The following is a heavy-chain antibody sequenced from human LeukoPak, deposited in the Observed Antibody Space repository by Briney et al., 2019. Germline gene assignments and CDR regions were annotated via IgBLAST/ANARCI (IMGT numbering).Heavy chain of an antibody. D-gene: IGHD3-10*01. J-gene: IGHJ6*04. CDR3: ARVRFGELNYYYHGMDV. CDR1: GDSMSSGDHY. Sequence: SETLSLTCNVSGDSMSSGDHYWSWTRQPPGKGLEWIGYIHYTGSGYYKPSLEGRVSISLDTPKKQFSLELNSVTAADTAVYYCARVRFGELNYYYHGMDVWGKGTTVTVSS. V-gene: IGHV4-30-4*01. CDR2: IHYTGSG.